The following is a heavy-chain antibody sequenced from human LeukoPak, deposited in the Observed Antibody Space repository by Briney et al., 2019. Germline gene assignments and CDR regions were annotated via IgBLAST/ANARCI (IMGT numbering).Heavy chain of an antibody. Sequence: SETLSLTCTVSGGSISSSSYYWGWLRQPPGKGLEWIGSIYYSGSTYYNPSLKSRVTISVDTSKNQFSLKRSSVTAADTAVYYCARSCDYYDSSGYYCFFDYWGQGTLVTVSS. D-gene: IGHD3-22*01. CDR2: IYYSGST. CDR1: GGSISSSSYY. V-gene: IGHV4-39*01. CDR3: ARSCDYYDSSGYYCFFDY. J-gene: IGHJ4*02.